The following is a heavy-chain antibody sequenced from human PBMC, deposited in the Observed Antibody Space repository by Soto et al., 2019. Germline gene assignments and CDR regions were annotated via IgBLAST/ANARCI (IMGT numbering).Heavy chain of an antibody. Sequence: VQLLESGGGLVQPGRSLRLSCAASGFTFTSSGMHWVRQAPGKGLEWVAVISYDGSNKYYADSVKGRFTISRDNSKNTLYLQMNSLRAEDTAVYYCAKPSYGGNSHDAFDMWGQGTMVTVSS. CDR2: ISYDGSNK. CDR3: AKPSYGGNSHDAFDM. J-gene: IGHJ3*02. D-gene: IGHD4-17*01. V-gene: IGHV3-30*18. CDR1: GFTFTSSG.